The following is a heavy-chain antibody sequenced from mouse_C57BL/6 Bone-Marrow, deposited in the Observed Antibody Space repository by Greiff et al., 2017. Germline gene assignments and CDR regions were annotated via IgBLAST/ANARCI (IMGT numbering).Heavy chain of an antibody. D-gene: IGHD2-1*01. CDR2: SRNKANGYTT. J-gene: IGHJ2*01. CDR1: GFTFTDYY. V-gene: IGHV7-3*01. Sequence: EVHLVESGGGLVQPGGSLSLSCAASGFTFTDYYMSWVRQTPGKALEWLGFSRNKANGYTTEYCASVKGRFTISRVNSQSILSLHMNALRAEDSATYTCARYEDYGNYEDYWGQGATLTVYS. CDR3: ARYEDYGNYEDY.